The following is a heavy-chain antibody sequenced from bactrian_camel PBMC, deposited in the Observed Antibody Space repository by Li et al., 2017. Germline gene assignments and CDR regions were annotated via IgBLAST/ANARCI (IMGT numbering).Heavy chain of an antibody. CDR2: LETTGDTT. CDR3: AKAAYYCEYAT. CDR1: GFQFSTVD. V-gene: IGHV3S1*01. J-gene: IGHJ4*01. Sequence: QLVESGGTLVQPGGSLRLSCTASGFQFSTVDMLRFRQAPGKEREGVANLETTGDTTYADSVEGRFTISQDKAKNTLYLQMNSLKPEDTAMYYCAKAAYYCEYATWGQGTQVTVS. D-gene: IGHD4*01.